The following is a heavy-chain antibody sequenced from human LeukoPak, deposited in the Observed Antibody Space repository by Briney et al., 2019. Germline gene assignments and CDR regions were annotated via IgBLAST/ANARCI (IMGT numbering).Heavy chain of an antibody. CDR3: ARAAAGYDS. J-gene: IGHJ4*02. CDR2: IYHSGST. D-gene: IGHD6-13*01. CDR1: GYSISSGYY. V-gene: IGHV4-38-2*02. Sequence: SETLSLTCTVSGYSISSGYYWGWIRQPPGKGLEWIGSIYHSGSTYYNPSLKSRVTISVDTSKNQFSLKLSSVTAADTAVYYCARAAAGYDSWGQGTLVTVSS.